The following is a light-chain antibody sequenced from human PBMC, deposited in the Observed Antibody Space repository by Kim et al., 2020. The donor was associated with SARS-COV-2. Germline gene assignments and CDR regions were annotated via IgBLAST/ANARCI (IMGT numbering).Light chain of an antibody. V-gene: IGLV1-44*01. J-gene: IGLJ1*01. CDR1: SSNIGGNT. CDR3: AAWDDSLNASV. CDR2: SDD. Sequence: ELTQPPSASGTPGQRVTISCSGSSSNIGGNTVNWYQQLPGTAPKLLIYSDDQRPSGVPDRFSGSKSGTSASLAISGLQSDDEADYYCAAWDDSLNASVFGTGTKVTVL.